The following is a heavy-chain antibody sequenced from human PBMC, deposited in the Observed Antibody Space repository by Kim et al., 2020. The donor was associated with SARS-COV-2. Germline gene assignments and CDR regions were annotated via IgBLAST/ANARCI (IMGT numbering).Heavy chain of an antibody. J-gene: IGHJ6*02. Sequence: SETLSLTCAVFGGSFSVYHWSWIRQPPGKGLEWIGKINHSGTINHNPSLKSRVSISIDTSKNQFSLKLTSVTAADTGSYYCARGRAGVVPAPVLGLGPYYEYFIIDVWGHGTTVIVSS. CDR3: ARGRAGVVPAPVLGLGPYYEYFIIDV. CDR1: GGSFSVYH. D-gene: IGHD2-2*02. V-gene: IGHV4-34*01. CDR2: INHSGTI.